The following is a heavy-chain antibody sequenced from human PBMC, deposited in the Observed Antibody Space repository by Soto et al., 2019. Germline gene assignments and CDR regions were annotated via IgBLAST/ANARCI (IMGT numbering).Heavy chain of an antibody. Sequence: GASVKVSCKASGGTFSSYASSWVRQAPGQGQERMGGIIPIFGTANYAQKIQGRVTITADESTSTAYMELSSLRSEDTAVYYCARSTIPIYYYGSGITQGYWFDPWGQGTLVTVSS. V-gene: IGHV1-69*13. D-gene: IGHD3-10*01. J-gene: IGHJ5*02. CDR3: ARSTIPIYYYGSGITQGYWFDP. CDR1: GGTFSSYA. CDR2: IIPIFGTA.